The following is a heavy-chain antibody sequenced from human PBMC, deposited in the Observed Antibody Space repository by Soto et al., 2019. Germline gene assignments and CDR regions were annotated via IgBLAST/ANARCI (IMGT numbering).Heavy chain of an antibody. CDR3: ARHPERIAQIGWFDP. V-gene: IGHV3-48*01. J-gene: IGHJ5*02. D-gene: IGHD6-13*01. CDR2: ISSSSTTK. CDR1: GVPFISYS. Sequence: GGSLRLSCAASGVPFISYSMNWVRQAPGKGLEWVSYISSSSTTKYYADSVKGRFTISRDNAKNSLYLQMNSLRAEDTAVYYCARHPERIAQIGWFDPWGQGTLVTVSS.